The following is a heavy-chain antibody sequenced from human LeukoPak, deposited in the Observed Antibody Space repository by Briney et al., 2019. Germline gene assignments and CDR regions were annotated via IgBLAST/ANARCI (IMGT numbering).Heavy chain of an antibody. Sequence: SVKVSCKASGGTFSSYAISWVRQAPGQGLEWMGGIIPIFVTANYAQKFQGRVTITADKSTSTAYMELSSLRSEDTAVYYCARAGEGPSGSYLLYYYYYGMDVWGKGTTVTVSS. CDR2: IIPIFVTA. V-gene: IGHV1-69*06. J-gene: IGHJ6*04. D-gene: IGHD3-10*01. CDR1: GGTFSSYA. CDR3: ARAGEGPSGSYLLYYYYYGMDV.